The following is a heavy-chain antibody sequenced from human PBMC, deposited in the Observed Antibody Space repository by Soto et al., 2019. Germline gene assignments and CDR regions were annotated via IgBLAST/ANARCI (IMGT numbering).Heavy chain of an antibody. V-gene: IGHV3-48*02. Sequence: EVQLVESGGRLVQPGGSLRLSCAASGFTLSSYSMNWARQAPGKGREWVSYISSSSSTIYYAASVKGRFTISRDNAKNSLYLQMNSLRDEDTAVYYCVRGGALKIDYWGQGTLVTVSS. CDR3: VRGGALKIDY. CDR1: GFTLSSYS. D-gene: IGHD3-16*01. J-gene: IGHJ4*02. CDR2: ISSSSSTI.